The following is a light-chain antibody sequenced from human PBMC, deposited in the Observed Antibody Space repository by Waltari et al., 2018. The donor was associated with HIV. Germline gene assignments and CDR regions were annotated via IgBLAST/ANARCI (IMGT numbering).Light chain of an antibody. J-gene: IGLJ2*01. CDR3: QAWDSSTVV. V-gene: IGLV3-1*01. Sequence: SYEVTQPPSVSVSPGQTASITCSGHKLGNKYTAWYQQKPGQSPVLVIYEDNKRRSGTPERFSGSNSGDTATLTISGTQAMDEADYYCQAWDSSTVVFGGVTRLTVL. CDR1: KLGNKY. CDR2: EDN.